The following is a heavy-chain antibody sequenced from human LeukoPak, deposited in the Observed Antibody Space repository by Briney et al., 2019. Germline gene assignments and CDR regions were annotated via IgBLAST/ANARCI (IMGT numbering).Heavy chain of an antibody. CDR2: ISSSSSYI. CDR3: ARDRTNYYDSSGYWDY. CDR1: GFTFSSYS. Sequence: GGSLRLSCAASGFTFSSYSMNWVRQAPGKGLEWVSSISSSSSYIYFADSVKGRFTICRDNAKNSLYLQMNSLRAEDTTVYYCARDRTNYYDSSGYWDYWGQGTLVTVSS. V-gene: IGHV3-21*01. J-gene: IGHJ4*02. D-gene: IGHD3-22*01.